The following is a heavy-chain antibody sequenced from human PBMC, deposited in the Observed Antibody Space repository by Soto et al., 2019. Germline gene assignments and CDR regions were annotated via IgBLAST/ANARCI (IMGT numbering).Heavy chain of an antibody. CDR3: ARDPRRRGFLEWLLPNQATPSYYGIDV. Sequence: PSETLSLTCAAYGGTFSGYYWSWIRQPPGKGLEWSGEINHSGSTNYNPSLKSRVTISVGTSQNQVYLKLSPVTAADTAVYYCARDPRRRGFLEWLLPNQATPSYYGIDVWGQGTTVTV. CDR2: INHSGST. J-gene: IGHJ6*02. D-gene: IGHD3-3*01. V-gene: IGHV4-34*01. CDR1: GGTFSGYY.